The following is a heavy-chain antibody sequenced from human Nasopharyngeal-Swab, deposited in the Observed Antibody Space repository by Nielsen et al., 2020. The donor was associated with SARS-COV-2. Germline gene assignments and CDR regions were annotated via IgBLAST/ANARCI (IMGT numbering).Heavy chain of an antibody. V-gene: IGHV4-61*08. CDR2: IYYSGST. Sequence: ESLKISCTVSGGSISSGGYYWSWIRPHPGKGLEWIGYIYYSGSTNYNPSLKSRVTISVDTSKNQFSLKLSSVTAADTAVYYCARVEEYPSSSFSYYFDYWGQGTLVTVSS. D-gene: IGHD6-6*01. J-gene: IGHJ4*02. CDR3: ARVEEYPSSSFSYYFDY. CDR1: GGSISSGGYY.